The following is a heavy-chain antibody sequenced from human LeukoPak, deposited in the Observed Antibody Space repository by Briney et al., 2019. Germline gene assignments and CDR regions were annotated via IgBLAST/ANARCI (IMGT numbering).Heavy chain of an antibody. Sequence: GGSLRLSCAASGFTFSNYAMHWVRQAPGKGLEFVSGISSNGGSTYYANSVKGRFTISRDNSKNTLYLQMGSLRAEDMAVYYCARDASPGRTVTTSQYYYFFYYMDVWGKGTTLTVSS. CDR3: ARDASPGRTVTTSQYYYFFYYMDV. CDR1: GFTFSNYA. V-gene: IGHV3-64*01. J-gene: IGHJ6*03. CDR2: ISSNGGST. D-gene: IGHD4-17*01.